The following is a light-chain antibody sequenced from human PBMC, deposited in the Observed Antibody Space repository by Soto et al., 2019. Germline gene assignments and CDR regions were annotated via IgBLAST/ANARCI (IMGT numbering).Light chain of an antibody. J-gene: IGLJ2*01. Sequence: QSALTQPPSASGSPGQSVTISCTGTSSDVGGYNYVSWYQQHPGKAPKLMIYEVSKLPSGVPDRFSGSKSGNTASLTVSGLQAEDEADYYCSSYAGSNNVVFGGGTKVTVL. CDR1: SSDVGGYNY. CDR2: EVS. CDR3: SSYAGSNNVV. V-gene: IGLV2-8*01.